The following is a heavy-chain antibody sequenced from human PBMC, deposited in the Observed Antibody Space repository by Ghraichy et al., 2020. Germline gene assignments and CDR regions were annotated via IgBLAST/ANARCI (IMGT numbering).Heavy chain of an antibody. CDR2: MYYTGTA. D-gene: IGHD3-9*01. CDR1: GVAMSGHY. Sequence: SETLSLTCNVSGVAMSGHYWSWIRQPLGKGLEWIGYMYYTGTAYYHPSLKSRVTFSVDTSKKQFSLRLTSGTAADTAVYYCARKAGYYDYFDFWGQGILVTVSS. CDR3: ARKAGYYDYFDF. J-gene: IGHJ4*02. V-gene: IGHV4-59*11.